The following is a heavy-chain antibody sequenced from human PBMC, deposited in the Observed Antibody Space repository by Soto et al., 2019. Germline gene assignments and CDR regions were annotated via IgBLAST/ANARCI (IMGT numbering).Heavy chain of an antibody. J-gene: IGHJ6*03. CDR3: ARGKDIVVVPAADYYYYYMEV. D-gene: IGHD2-2*01. CDR2: INHSGST. V-gene: IGHV4-34*01. CDR1: GGSFSGYY. Sequence: SETLSLTCAVYGGSFSGYYWSWIRQPPGKGLEWIGEINHSGSTNYNPSLKSRVTISVDTSKNQFSLKLSSVTAADTAVYYCARGKDIVVVPAADYYYYYMEVWGKGTTVTVSS.